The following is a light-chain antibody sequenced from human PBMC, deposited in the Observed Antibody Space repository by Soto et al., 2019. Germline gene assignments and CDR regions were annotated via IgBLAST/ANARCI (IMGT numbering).Light chain of an antibody. CDR3: SSYTNINTGACV. Sequence: QSALTQPASVSGSPGQSITISCTGTSGDIGSYNRVSWYQQHPGKAPKLIIYEVTDRPSGVSNRFSGSESGNTASLTISGLQAEDEAEYYCSSYTNINTGACVFGTGTKVTVL. CDR2: EVT. J-gene: IGLJ1*01. CDR1: SGDIGSYNR. V-gene: IGLV2-14*01.